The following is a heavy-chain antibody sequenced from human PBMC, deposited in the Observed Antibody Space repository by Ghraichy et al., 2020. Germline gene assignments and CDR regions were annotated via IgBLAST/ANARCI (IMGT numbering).Heavy chain of an antibody. V-gene: IGHV3-23*01. J-gene: IGHJ4*02. D-gene: IGHD5-18*01. CDR3: AKSAVGHSYGPSGGRVGFNYFDY. Sequence: GESLNISCAASGFIFSSSAMTWVRQAPGKGLEWVAAISGGGDATYYADSVKGRFTISRDNSGNTLNLQMDSLRADDTAVYYCAKSAVGHSYGPSGGRVGFNYFDYWGQGTLVTVSS. CDR1: GFIFSSSA. CDR2: ISGGGDAT.